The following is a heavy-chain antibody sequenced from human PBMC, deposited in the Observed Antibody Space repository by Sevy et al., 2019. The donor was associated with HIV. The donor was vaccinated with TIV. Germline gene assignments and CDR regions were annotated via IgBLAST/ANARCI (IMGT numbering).Heavy chain of an antibody. CDR3: ARGYNWNINFDY. J-gene: IGHJ4*02. Sequence: ASVKVSCKASGYTFTSYGISWVRQAPGQGLEWMGWISPYNGKTNYARKLQGRVTMTTDTSTSTAYMEVRSLRSDDTAVYYCARGYNWNINFDYWGQGTLVTVSS. V-gene: IGHV1-18*01. D-gene: IGHD1-1*01. CDR2: ISPYNGKT. CDR1: GYTFTSYG.